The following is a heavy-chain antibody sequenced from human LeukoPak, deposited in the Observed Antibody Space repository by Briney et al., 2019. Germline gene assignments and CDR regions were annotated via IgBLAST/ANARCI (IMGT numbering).Heavy chain of an antibody. CDR3: AREGDSNSVGWFDP. D-gene: IGHD6-13*01. J-gene: IGHJ5*02. V-gene: IGHV4-4*02. Sequence: PSGTLSLTCAVSGGSTSSSNWWSWVRQPPGKGLEWIGEIYHSGSTNYNPSLKSRVTISVDKSKNQFSLKLSSVTAADTAVYYCAREGDSNSVGWFDPWGQGTLVTVSS. CDR1: GGSTSSSNW. CDR2: IYHSGST.